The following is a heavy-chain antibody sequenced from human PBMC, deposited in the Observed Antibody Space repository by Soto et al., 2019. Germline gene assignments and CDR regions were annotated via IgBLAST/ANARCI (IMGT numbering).Heavy chain of an antibody. CDR1: GGTFSSYA. CDR2: FIPIFGTA. D-gene: IGHD2-15*01. J-gene: IGHJ6*02. V-gene: IGHV1-69*01. Sequence: QVPLVQSGAEVKKPGSSVKVSCKASGGTFSSYAISWVRQAPGQGLEWMGGFIPIFGTANYAQKFQGRVTITADESTSTAYMELSSLRSEDTAVYYCARRGYCSGGSCYSDVDYYGMDGWGQGTTVTVSS. CDR3: ARRGYCSGGSCYSDVDYYGMDG.